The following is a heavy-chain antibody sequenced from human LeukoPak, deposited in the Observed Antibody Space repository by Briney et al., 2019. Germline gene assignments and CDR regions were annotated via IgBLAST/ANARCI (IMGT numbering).Heavy chain of an antibody. J-gene: IGHJ5*02. CDR2: INHSGST. V-gene: IGHV4-34*01. Sequence: TPSETLSLTCAVYGGSFSGYYWSWIRQPPGKGLEWIGEINHSGSTNYNPSLKSRVTISVDTSKNQFPLKLSSVTAADTAVYYCARAWTTSGWFDPWGQGTLVTVSS. D-gene: IGHD1-1*01. CDR1: GGSFSGYY. CDR3: ARAWTTSGWFDP.